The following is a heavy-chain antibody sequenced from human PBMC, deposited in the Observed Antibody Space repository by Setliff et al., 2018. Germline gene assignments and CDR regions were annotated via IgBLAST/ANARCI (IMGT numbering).Heavy chain of an antibody. CDR1: GFTFTNYI. J-gene: IGHJ4*02. V-gene: IGHV3-30-3*02. CDR3: AKMGSSMIVVVFDY. CDR2: MSLDETNK. D-gene: IGHD3-22*01. Sequence: PGGSLRLSCAASGFTFTNYIIHWVRQAPGKGLEWVAVMSLDETNKYYADSVKGRFTISRDNSKNTLYLQMNSLRAEDTAVYYCAKMGSSMIVVVFDYWGQGTLVTVSS.